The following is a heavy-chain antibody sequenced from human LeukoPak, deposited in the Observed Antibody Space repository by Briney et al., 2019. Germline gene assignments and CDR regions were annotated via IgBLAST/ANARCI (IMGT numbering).Heavy chain of an antibody. V-gene: IGHV3-21*01. CDR2: ISSSSSYI. D-gene: IGHD3-9*01. J-gene: IGHJ3*02. Sequence: PGGSLRLPCAASGFTFSSYSMNWVRQAPGKGLEWVSSISSSSSYIYYADSVKGRFTISRDNAKNSLYLQMNSLRAEDTAVYYCARDGDPIDYDILTGYSAFDIWGQGTMVTVSS. CDR3: ARDGDPIDYDILTGYSAFDI. CDR1: GFTFSSYS.